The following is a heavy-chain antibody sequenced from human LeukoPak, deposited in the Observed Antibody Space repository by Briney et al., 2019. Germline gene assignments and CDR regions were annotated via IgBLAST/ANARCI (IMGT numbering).Heavy chain of an antibody. D-gene: IGHD2-2*01. J-gene: IGHJ3*02. CDR3: AGSVVVVDAFDI. CDR1: GGSITSSAYY. Sequence: SETLSLTCTVSGGSITSSAYYWGWIRQPPGKGLEWIASIYYSGSTNYNPSLKSRVTISVDTSKNQFSLKLSSVTAADTAVYYCAGSVVVVDAFDIWGQGTMVTVSS. V-gene: IGHV4-39*07. CDR2: IYYSGST.